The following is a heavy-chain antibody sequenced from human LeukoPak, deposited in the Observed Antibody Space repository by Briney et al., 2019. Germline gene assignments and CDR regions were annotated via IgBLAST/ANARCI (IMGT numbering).Heavy chain of an antibody. D-gene: IGHD5-18*01. CDR3: AKDLLNSYGLALSVYYYYYMDV. V-gene: IGHV3-30*18. CDR1: GFTFSSYG. J-gene: IGHJ6*03. CDR2: ISYDGSNK. Sequence: PGGSLRLSCAASGFTFSSYGMHWVRQAPGKGLEWVAVISYDGSNKYYADSVKGRFTISRDNSKNTLYLQMNSLRAEDTAVYYCAKDLLNSYGLALSVYYYYYMDVWGKGTTVTVSS.